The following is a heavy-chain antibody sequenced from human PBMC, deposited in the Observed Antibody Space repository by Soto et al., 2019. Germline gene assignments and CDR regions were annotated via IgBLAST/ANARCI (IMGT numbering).Heavy chain of an antibody. D-gene: IGHD4-4*01. CDR1: GGTFNTDT. CDR2: FIPMFDLA. CDR3: ARDDDADYTEDGFEI. Sequence: QVQLEQSGAEVKKPGSSVKISCRASGGTFNTDTITWVRQAPGQGLEWLGRFIPMFDLADYAQKFQGRVTLTADKSLNTAYLELSRLKSDDTAIYYCARDDDADYTEDGFEIWGQGTKVTVSS. J-gene: IGHJ3*02. V-gene: IGHV1-69*08.